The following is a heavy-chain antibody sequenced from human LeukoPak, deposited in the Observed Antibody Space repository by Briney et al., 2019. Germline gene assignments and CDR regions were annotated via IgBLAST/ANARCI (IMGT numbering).Heavy chain of an antibody. D-gene: IGHD3-3*01. CDR2: IYTSGST. J-gene: IGHJ3*02. CDR3: ARAVELRFLEWAFDI. CDR1: GGSISSGSYY. V-gene: IGHV4-61*02. Sequence: SETLSLTCTVSGGSISSGSYYWSWIRQPAGKGLEWIGRIYTSGSTNYNPSLKSRVTISVDTSKNQFSLKLSSVTAADTAVYYCARAVELRFLEWAFDIWGQGTMVTVSS.